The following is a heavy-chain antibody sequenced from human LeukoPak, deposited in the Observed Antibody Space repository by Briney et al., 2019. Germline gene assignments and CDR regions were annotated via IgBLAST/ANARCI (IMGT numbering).Heavy chain of an antibody. Sequence: SGTLSLTCTVSGGSISSYYWSWIRQPPGKGLEWIGYIYYSGSTNYNPSLKSRVTISVDTSKNQFSLKLSSVTAADTAVYYCARDRGYYDSSGYAGPYYGMDVWGQGTTVTVSS. J-gene: IGHJ6*02. V-gene: IGHV4-59*01. CDR2: IYYSGST. D-gene: IGHD3-22*01. CDR3: ARDRGYYDSSGYAGPYYGMDV. CDR1: GGSISSYY.